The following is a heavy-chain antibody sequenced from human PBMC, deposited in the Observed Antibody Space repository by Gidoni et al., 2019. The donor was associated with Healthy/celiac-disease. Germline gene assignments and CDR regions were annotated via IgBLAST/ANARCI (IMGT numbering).Heavy chain of an antibody. CDR3: AREPNYYDSSGYYYINWYFDL. D-gene: IGHD3-22*01. CDR1: GGSISSYY. Sequence: QVQLQESGPGLVKPSETLSLTCTVSGGSISSYYWSWIRQPAGKGLEWIGRIYTSGSTNYNPSLKSRVTMSVDTSKNQFSLKLSSVTAADTAVYYCAREPNYYDSSGYYYINWYFDLWGRGTLVTVSS. V-gene: IGHV4-4*07. CDR2: IYTSGST. J-gene: IGHJ2*01.